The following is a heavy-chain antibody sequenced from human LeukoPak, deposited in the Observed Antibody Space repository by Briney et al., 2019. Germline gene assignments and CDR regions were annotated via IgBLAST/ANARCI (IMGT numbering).Heavy chain of an antibody. CDR1: GGSISSSSYY. Sequence: PSETLSLTCTVSGGSISSSSYYWGWIRQPPGKGLEWIGSIYYSGSTYYNPSLKSRVTISVDTSKNQFSLRLSSVTAADTALYYCARGLPKHDYGDYGGTWFDPWGQGALVTVSS. J-gene: IGHJ5*02. V-gene: IGHV4-39*07. D-gene: IGHD4-17*01. CDR3: ARGLPKHDYGDYGGTWFDP. CDR2: IYYSGST.